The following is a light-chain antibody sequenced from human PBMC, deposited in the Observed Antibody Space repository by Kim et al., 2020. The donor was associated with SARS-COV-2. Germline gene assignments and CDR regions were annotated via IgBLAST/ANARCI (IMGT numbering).Light chain of an antibody. J-gene: IGLJ2*01. V-gene: IGLV2-8*01. Sequence: QSALTQPPSASGSPGQSATISCTGTSSDIGTFNYVSWYQQLPGKAPKLIIYEVTKRPSGVPHRFSGSKSGNTASLTVSGLQAEDEADYYCTSYAGSNIWIFGRGTKLTVL. CDR2: EVT. CDR3: TSYAGSNIWI. CDR1: SSDIGTFNY.